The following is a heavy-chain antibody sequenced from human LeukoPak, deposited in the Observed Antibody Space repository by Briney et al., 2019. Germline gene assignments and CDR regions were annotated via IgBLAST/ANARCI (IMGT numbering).Heavy chain of an antibody. CDR3: AHRGYSSSWYKRGYFDY. V-gene: IGHV2-5*02. D-gene: IGHD6-13*01. Sequence: SGPTLVKPTQTLTLTCTFSGFSLSTSGVGVGWIRQPPGKALEWLALIYWDDDKRYSPSLKSRLTITKDTSKNQVVLTMTNMDPVDTATYYCAHRGYSSSWYKRGYFDYWGQGTLVTVSS. J-gene: IGHJ4*02. CDR2: IYWDDDK. CDR1: GFSLSTSGVG.